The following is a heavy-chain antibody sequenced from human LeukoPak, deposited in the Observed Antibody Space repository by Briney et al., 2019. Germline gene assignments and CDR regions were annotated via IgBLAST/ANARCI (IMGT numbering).Heavy chain of an antibody. CDR1: VGTFSSYA. CDR2: IIPIFGTA. V-gene: IGHV1-69*01. CDR3: ARAHHLVGVTFDY. D-gene: IGHD2-15*01. J-gene: IGHJ4*02. Sequence: SVKVSCKASVGTFSSYAISWVRQAPGQGLEWMGGIIPIFGTANYAQKFQGRVTITADESTSTAYMELSSLRSEDTAVYYCARAHHLVGVTFDYWGQGTLVTVSS.